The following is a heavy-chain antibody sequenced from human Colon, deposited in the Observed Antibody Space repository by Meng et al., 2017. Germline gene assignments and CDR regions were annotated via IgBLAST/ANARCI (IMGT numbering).Heavy chain of an antibody. CDR3: ARGRGSYSSIDF. Sequence: QVTLQGSGPRLVRPSETLSLTCTLSGGSVSSPSYYWSWIRQTPGKGLEWIGYVYYTGSANYNPSLKSRVTISVDTSKNHFSLNLSSVTAADTAVYYCARGRGSYSSIDFWGQGTLVTVSS. CDR1: GGSVSSPSYY. D-gene: IGHD1-26*01. CDR2: VYYTGSA. V-gene: IGHV4-61*03. J-gene: IGHJ4*02.